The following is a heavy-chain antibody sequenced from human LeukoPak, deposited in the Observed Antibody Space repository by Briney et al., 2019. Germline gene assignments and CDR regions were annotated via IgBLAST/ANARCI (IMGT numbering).Heavy chain of an antibody. D-gene: IGHD2-2*01. Sequence: ASVKVSCKASGYTFTSYGISWVRQAPGQGLEWMGWISAYNGNTNYAQKLQGRVTMTTDTSTSTAYMELRSLRSDDTAVYYCARAVLPAARSLLGFDPWGQGTLVTVSS. CDR3: ARAVLPAARSLLGFDP. CDR1: GYTFTSYG. CDR2: ISAYNGNT. V-gene: IGHV1-18*01. J-gene: IGHJ5*02.